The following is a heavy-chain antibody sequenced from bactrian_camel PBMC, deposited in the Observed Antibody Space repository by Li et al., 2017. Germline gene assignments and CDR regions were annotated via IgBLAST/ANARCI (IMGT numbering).Heavy chain of an antibody. J-gene: IGHJ4*01. V-gene: IGHV3S54*01. CDR2: IYIGGSCT. D-gene: IGHD7*01. CDR1: GNTYRTWC. Sequence: QVQLVESGGGSVEAGGSLRLSCAASGNTYRTWCMGWFRQAPGKEREAVAAIYIGGSCTYYADSVKGRFTISQDNAKNTLYLQMNSLKPEDTAMYYCAARLQRGTWTILRPNDYNYWGQGTQVTVS. CDR3: AARLQRGTWTILRPNDYNY.